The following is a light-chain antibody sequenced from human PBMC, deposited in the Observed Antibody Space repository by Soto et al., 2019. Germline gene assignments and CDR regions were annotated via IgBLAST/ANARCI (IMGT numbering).Light chain of an antibody. V-gene: IGKV3-20*01. CDR3: QQYGSSPRGT. J-gene: IGKJ1*01. Sequence: EIVLTQSPGTLSLSPGERATLSCRASQSVSSSYLAWYQQKPGQAPRPLIYGASSRATGIPDRFSGSGSGTDFTLTISRLEPEDFAVYYCQQYGSSPRGTFGQGTKVEIK. CDR1: QSVSSSY. CDR2: GAS.